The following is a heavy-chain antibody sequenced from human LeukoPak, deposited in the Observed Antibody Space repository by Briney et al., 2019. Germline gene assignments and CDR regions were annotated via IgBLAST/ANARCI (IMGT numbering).Heavy chain of an antibody. Sequence: GRSLRLSCAASGFTFSSYAMHWARQAPGKGLEWVAVISDDGSNKYYADSVKGRFTISRDNSKNTLYLQMISLRGEGTAVYYCARVDDLDAFDMWGQGTMVTVFS. V-gene: IGHV3-30*04. J-gene: IGHJ3*02. D-gene: IGHD2-2*03. CDR2: ISDDGSNK. CDR1: GFTFSSYA. CDR3: ARVDDLDAFDM.